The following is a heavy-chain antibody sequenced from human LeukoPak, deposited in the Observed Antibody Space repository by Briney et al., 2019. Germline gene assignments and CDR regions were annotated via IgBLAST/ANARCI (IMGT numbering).Heavy chain of an antibody. V-gene: IGHV5-51*01. J-gene: IGHJ3*02. CDR1: GYSFTSYW. D-gene: IGHD6-13*01. CDR2: IYPGDSDT. CDR3: AMYHGHSSSWYRDAFDI. Sequence: GESLKISCKGSGYSFTSYWIGWVRQMPGKGLEWMGIIYPGDSDTRYSPSFQGQVTISADKSISTAYMELSRLRSDDTAVYYCAMYHGHSSSWYRDAFDIWGQGTMVTVSS.